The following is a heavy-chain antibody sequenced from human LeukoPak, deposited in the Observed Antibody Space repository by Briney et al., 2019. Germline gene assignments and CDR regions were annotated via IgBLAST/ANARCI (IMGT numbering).Heavy chain of an antibody. D-gene: IGHD3-22*01. V-gene: IGHV3-30*02. CDR3: AKELWDSSGYPFDY. CDR1: GFTFSSYG. CDR2: IRYDGSNK. J-gene: IGHJ4*02. Sequence: PGGSLRLSCVASGFTFSSYGMHWVRQAPGKGLEWVAFIRYDGSNKYYADSVKGRFTISRDSSKNTLYLQMNSLRAEDTAVYYCAKELWDSSGYPFDYWGQGTLVTVSS.